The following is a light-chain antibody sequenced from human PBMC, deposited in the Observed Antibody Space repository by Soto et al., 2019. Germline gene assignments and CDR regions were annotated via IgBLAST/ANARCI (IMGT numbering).Light chain of an antibody. Sequence: QSALTQPASVSGSPGQSITISCTGSSSDVGGYNCVSWYQQHPGKAPKLMIYDVSNRPSGVSDRFSGSKSGNTASLTISGLQPEDEPDYYCSSFTSSTTLVFGGGTQLTVL. CDR2: DVS. CDR1: SSDVGGYNC. CDR3: SSFTSSTTLV. J-gene: IGLJ2*01. V-gene: IGLV2-14*03.